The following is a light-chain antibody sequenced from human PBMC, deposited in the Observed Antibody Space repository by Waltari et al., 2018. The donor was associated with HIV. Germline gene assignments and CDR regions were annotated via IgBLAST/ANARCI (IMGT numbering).Light chain of an antibody. Sequence: EIVLTHSPGTLSLSPGETVTLSCRASQTVDSSNLAWYQQKPGPPTRLLIYGASSRATGIPDRFSGSGSGADFTLTISGLEPEEFAVYYCQQYSSAPRSFGQGTKVEIK. V-gene: IGKV3-20*01. CDR1: QTVDSSN. CDR3: QQYSSAPRS. J-gene: IGKJ2*01. CDR2: GAS.